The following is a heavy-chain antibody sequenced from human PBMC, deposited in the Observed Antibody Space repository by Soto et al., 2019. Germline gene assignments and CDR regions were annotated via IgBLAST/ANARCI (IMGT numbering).Heavy chain of an antibody. V-gene: IGHV1-18*01. CDR3: ARIHYDFWSGFYLNKPENNWFDP. D-gene: IGHD3-3*01. CDR2: ISAYNGNT. J-gene: IGHJ5*02. Sequence: ASVKVSCKASGYTFTSYGISWVRQAPGQGLEWMGWISAYNGNTNYAQKLQGRVTMTTDTSTSTAYMELRSLRSDDTAVYYCARIHYDFWSGFYLNKPENNWFDPWGQGTLVTVFS. CDR1: GYTFTSYG.